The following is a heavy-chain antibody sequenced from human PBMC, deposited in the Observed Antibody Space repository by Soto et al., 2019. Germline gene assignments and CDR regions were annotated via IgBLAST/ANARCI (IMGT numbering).Heavy chain of an antibody. J-gene: IGHJ4*02. V-gene: IGHV3-30*18. Sequence: QVQLVESGGGVVQPGRSLRLSCAASGFTFSGHGMHWVRQAPGKGLEWVAVISYAGVNNFYADSVKGRFTISRDNSKDTLDLQMNSLRTEDTAVYYCAKCPGYDFWSWFDYWGQGIVVTVSS. CDR2: ISYAGVNN. D-gene: IGHD3-3*01. CDR3: AKCPGYDFWSWFDY. CDR1: GFTFSGHG.